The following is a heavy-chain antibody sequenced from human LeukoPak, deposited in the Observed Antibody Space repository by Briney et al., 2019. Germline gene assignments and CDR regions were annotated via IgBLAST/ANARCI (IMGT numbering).Heavy chain of an antibody. V-gene: IGHV4-39*01. J-gene: IGHJ4*02. CDR3: ARHSGSWVYYFDY. D-gene: IGHD6-13*01. CDR1: GGSISSSSYY. CDR2: IYYSGST. Sequence: SETLSLTCTVSGGSISSSSYYWGWIRQPPGKGLEWIGSIYYSGSTYYNPSLKSRVTISVDTSKNQFSLKLSSVTAADTAVYYCARHSGSWVYYFDYWGQGTLVTVSS.